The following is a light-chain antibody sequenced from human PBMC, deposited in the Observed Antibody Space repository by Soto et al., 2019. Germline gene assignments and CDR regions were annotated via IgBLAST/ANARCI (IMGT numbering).Light chain of an antibody. CDR3: QQSNNWPPA. Sequence: EIVNTQSPATLSVSQGERATLSCRASQSVSSNLAWYQKKPGQDPRLLIYGASTRATGIPARFSGIVSGTEFTLTISSLQSEDCAVYEGQQSNNWPPAFGPGTKVDNK. J-gene: IGKJ1*01. CDR1: QSVSSN. V-gene: IGKV3-15*01. CDR2: GAS.